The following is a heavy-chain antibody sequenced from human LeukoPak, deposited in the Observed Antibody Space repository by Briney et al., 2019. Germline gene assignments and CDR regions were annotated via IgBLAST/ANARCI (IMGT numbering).Heavy chain of an antibody. V-gene: IGHV4-38-2*02. CDR2: IYHSGST. CDR3: ARTFSYDTIGYYFDF. CDR1: GYSISRGYY. D-gene: IGHD3-22*01. J-gene: IGHJ4*02. Sequence: SETLSLTCTVSGYSISRGYYWGWIRQPPGKGREGIGYIYHSGSTYYNPSLKSRVTISVDRSKNQFSLKLSSVTAADTAVYYCARTFSYDTIGYYFDFWGQGALVTVSS.